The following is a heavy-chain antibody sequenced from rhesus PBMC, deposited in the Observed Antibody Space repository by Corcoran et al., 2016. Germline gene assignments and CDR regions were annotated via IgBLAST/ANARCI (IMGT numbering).Heavy chain of an antibody. V-gene: IGHV3-37*01. CDR3: ARGTYYFDY. J-gene: IGHJ4*01. Sequence: EVQLVESGGGLVQPGGSLRLSCAASGCTFSDHYMDWVNQAQGKGLEWVSSISGNSSSTYYPDSVKGRFTISRDNAKNTLYLQMNSPRAEDTAVYYCARGTYYFDYWGQGVLVTVSS. CDR2: ISGNSSST. CDR1: GCTFSDHY.